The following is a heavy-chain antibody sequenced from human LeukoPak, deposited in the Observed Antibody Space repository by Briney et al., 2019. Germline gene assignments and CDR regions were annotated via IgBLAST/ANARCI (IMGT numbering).Heavy chain of an antibody. CDR3: AKGHGEVCGDDCYSRVLDF. V-gene: IGHV3-23*01. CDR2: ISGSGGST. D-gene: IGHD2-21*01. CDR1: GFTFNSYA. Sequence: GGSLRLSCVASGFTFNSYAMSWVRQVPGKGLEWVSIISGSGGSTIYADSVKGRFTISRDNSKNTLYLQMNSLRDEDTGVYHCAKGHGEVCGDDCYSRVLDFWGQGTLVTVSS. J-gene: IGHJ4*02.